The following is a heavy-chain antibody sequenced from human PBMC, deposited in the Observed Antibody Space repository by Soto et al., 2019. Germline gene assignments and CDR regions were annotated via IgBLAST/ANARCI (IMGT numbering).Heavy chain of an antibody. J-gene: IGHJ4*02. CDR1: GFTFSNYG. D-gene: IGHD6-25*01. V-gene: IGHV3-30*18. CDR3: AKDLHSSGWAAYNFDY. Sequence: QVQLVESGGGVVQPGRSLRLSCAPSGFTFSNYGMHWIRQAPGKGLEWVALISYDGSNKYYADSVKGRFTISRDNNKNTLYLQMNSLRAEDSAVYYCAKDLHSSGWAAYNFDYWGQGTLVTVSS. CDR2: ISYDGSNK.